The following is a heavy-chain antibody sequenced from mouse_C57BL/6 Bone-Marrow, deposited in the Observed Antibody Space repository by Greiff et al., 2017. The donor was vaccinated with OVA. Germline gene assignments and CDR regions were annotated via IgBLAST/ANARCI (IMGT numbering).Heavy chain of an antibody. CDR2: IHPNSGST. Sequence: VKLQQPGAELVKPGASVKLSCKASGYTFTSYWMHWVKQRPGQGLEWIGMIHPNSGSTNYNEKFKSKATLTVDKSSSTAYMQLSSLTSEDSAVYYCARRITTVVVDYWGQGTTLTVSS. D-gene: IGHD1-1*01. J-gene: IGHJ2*01. CDR1: GYTFTSYW. CDR3: ARRITTVVVDY. V-gene: IGHV1-64*01.